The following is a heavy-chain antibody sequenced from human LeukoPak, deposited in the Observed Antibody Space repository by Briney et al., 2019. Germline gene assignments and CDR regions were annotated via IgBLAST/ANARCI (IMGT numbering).Heavy chain of an antibody. V-gene: IGHV1-24*01. CDR1: GYTLTELS. CDR3: ATRYCSGGSCPNYYYYYINV. D-gene: IGHD2-15*01. J-gene: IGHJ6*03. CDR2: FDPEVGKT. Sequence: GASVKVSCKVSGYTLTELSMRWVRQAPGKGLEWMGGFDPEVGKTIYAQKFQGRVTMTEDTSTDTAYMELSSLRSEDTAVYYCATRYCSGGSCPNYYYYYINVWGKGTTVTVSS.